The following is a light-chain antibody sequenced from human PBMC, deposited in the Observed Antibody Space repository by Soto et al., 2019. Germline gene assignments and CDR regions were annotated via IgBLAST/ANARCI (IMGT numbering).Light chain of an antibody. CDR2: GAS. CDR3: KQYNNWPLT. CDR1: QSVSSN. J-gene: IGKJ1*01. V-gene: IGKV3-15*01. Sequence: EIVMTQSPATLSVSPGERATLSCRASQSVSSNLAWYQQKPGQAPRLLIYGASTRATGIPARFSGSGSGTEFTLTIRSLQSEDFAVYYCKQYNNWPLTFGQGTKVDIK.